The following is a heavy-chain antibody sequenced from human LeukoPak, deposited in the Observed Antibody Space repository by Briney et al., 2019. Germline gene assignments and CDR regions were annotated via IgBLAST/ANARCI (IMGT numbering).Heavy chain of an antibody. V-gene: IGHV4-59*12. D-gene: IGHD6-19*01. J-gene: IGHJ4*02. CDR2: IYSTGST. Sequence: SETLSLTCTVSGGSISSYYWSWIRQPPGKGLEWIGYIYSTGSTNYNPSLKSRVTISIDTSKNQFSLKLSSVTAADTAVYYCARDRGRIAVAGTLDYWGQGTLVTVSS. CDR1: GGSISSYY. CDR3: ARDRGRIAVAGTLDY.